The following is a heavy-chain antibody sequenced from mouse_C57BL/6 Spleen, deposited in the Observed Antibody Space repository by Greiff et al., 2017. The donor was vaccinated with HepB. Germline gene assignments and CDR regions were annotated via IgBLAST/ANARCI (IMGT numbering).Heavy chain of an antibody. D-gene: IGHD1-1*01. V-gene: IGHV14-4*01. CDR2: IDPENGDT. CDR1: GFNIKDDY. J-gene: IGHJ2*01. CDR3: TTRYYYGSSPIFDY. Sequence: EVQLQQSGAELVRPGASVKLSCTASGFNIKDDYMHWVKQRPEQGLEWIGWIDPENGDTEYASKFQGKATITADTSSNTAYLQLSSLTSESTAVYYCTTRYYYGSSPIFDYWGQGNTLTVSS.